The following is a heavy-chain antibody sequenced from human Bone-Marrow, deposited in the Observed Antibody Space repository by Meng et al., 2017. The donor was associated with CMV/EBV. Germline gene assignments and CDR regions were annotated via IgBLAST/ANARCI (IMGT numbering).Heavy chain of an antibody. J-gene: IGHJ3*02. CDR2: INPNSGGT. Sequence: ASVKVSCKASGYTFTSYGISWVRQAPGQGLEWMGWINPNSGGTNYAQKFQGRVTMTRDTSISTAYMELSRLRSDDTAVYYCAPRAPVDFWSGSPPAGFFDIWGQGTMVTVSS. CDR1: GYTFTSYG. CDR3: APRAPVDFWSGSPPAGFFDI. V-gene: IGHV1-2*02. D-gene: IGHD3-3*01.